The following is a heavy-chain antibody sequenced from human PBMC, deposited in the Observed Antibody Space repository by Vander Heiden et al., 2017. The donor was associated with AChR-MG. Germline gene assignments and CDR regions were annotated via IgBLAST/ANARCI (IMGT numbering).Heavy chain of an antibody. J-gene: IGHJ3*02. V-gene: IGHV2-5*02. D-gene: IGHD3-22*01. Sequence: QITLKESGPTLVKPTQTLTLTCTFSGFSLSTSGVGVGWIRQPPGKALEWLALIYWGDDKRYSPSLKSRLTITKDTSKDQVVLTMTNMDPGDTATYYCAHSLSGSDSSGYYYHVFDIWGQGTMVTVSS. CDR1: GFSLSTSGVG. CDR2: IYWGDDK. CDR3: AHSLSGSDSSGYYYHVFDI.